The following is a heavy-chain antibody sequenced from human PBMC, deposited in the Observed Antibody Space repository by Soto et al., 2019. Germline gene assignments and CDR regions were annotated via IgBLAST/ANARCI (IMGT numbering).Heavy chain of an antibody. CDR3: ARDGSMVATTDYFDY. J-gene: IGHJ4*02. D-gene: IGHD5-12*01. V-gene: IGHV1-69*08. CDR2: IIPILGIA. CDR1: GGTFSSYT. Sequence: QVQLVQSGAEVKKPGSSVKVSCKASGGTFSSYTISWVRQAPGQGLEWMGRIIPILGIANYAQKFQGRVTITADKSTSTAYMELSSLRSEETAVYYCARDGSMVATTDYFDYWGQGTLVTVSS.